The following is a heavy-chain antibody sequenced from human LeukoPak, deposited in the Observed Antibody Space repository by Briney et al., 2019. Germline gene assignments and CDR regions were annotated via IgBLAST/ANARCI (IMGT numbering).Heavy chain of an antibody. CDR2: IYPDDSDT. D-gene: IGHD3-10*01. V-gene: IGHV5-51*01. J-gene: IGHJ4*02. CDR1: GYNFASQW. CDR3: ARRGFQNFDY. Sequence: GESLKISCKGSGYNFASQWIGWLRQMPGKGLEWMGIIYPDDSDTRYSPSFQGQVSISVDKSISTAYLQWSSLKASDTAMYYCARRGFQNFDYWGQGTLVTVSS.